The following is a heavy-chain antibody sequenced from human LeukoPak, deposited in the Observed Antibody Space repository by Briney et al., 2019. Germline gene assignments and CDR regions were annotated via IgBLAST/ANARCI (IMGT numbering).Heavy chain of an antibody. V-gene: IGHV1-2*02. D-gene: IGHD3-10*01. CDR1: GYTLTAYY. CDR3: ARAYGSGSSYHPDY. CDR2: INPNSGGT. Sequence: ASVKVSCKASGYTLTAYYMHWVRQAPGQGLEWMGWINPNSGGTNTSQKFQDRVTLTRDTSINTAYMELSSLRSDDTAVYYCARAYGSGSSYHPDYWGLGTLVTVSS. J-gene: IGHJ4*02.